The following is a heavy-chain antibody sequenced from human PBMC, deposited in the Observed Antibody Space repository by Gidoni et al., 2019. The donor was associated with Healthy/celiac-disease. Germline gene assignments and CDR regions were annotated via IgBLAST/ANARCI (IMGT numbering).Heavy chain of an antibody. CDR2: IIPIFGTA. Sequence: QVQLVQSGAEVKKPGSSVKVSCKASGGTFSSYAISWVRQAPGQGLEWMGGIIPIFGTANYAQKFQGRVTITADESTSTAYMELSSLRSEDTAVYYCARGDFWSGYYYYYYGMDVWGQGTTVTVSS. CDR1: GGTFSSYA. CDR3: ARGDFWSGYYYYYYGMDV. D-gene: IGHD3-3*01. V-gene: IGHV1-69*01. J-gene: IGHJ6*02.